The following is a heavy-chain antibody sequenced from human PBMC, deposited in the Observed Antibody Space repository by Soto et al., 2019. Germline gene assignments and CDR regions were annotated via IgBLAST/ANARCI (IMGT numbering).Heavy chain of an antibody. CDR3: AKVERLSSGYCSGGSCYSPYYYGMDV. J-gene: IGHJ6*02. D-gene: IGHD2-15*01. Sequence: GGSLRLSCAASGFTFSSYGMHWVRQAPGKGLEWVAVISYDGSNKYYADSVKGRFTISRGNSKNTLYLQMNSLRAEDTAVYYCAKVERLSSGYCSGGSCYSPYYYGMDVWGQGTTVTVSS. V-gene: IGHV3-30*18. CDR2: ISYDGSNK. CDR1: GFTFSSYG.